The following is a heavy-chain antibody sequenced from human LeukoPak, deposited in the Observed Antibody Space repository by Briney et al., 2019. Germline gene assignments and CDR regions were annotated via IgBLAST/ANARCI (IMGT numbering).Heavy chain of an antibody. D-gene: IGHD2-15*01. CDR2: ISAYNGNT. V-gene: IGHV1-18*01. CDR1: GYTFTSYG. CDR3: ARTGSGCSCYSN. J-gene: IGHJ4*02. Sequence: ASVKVSCKASGYTFTSYGISWVRQAPGQGLEWMGWISAYNGNTNYAQKLQGRVTITRNTSISTAYMELSSLRSEDTAVYYCARTGSGCSCYSNWGQGTLVTVSS.